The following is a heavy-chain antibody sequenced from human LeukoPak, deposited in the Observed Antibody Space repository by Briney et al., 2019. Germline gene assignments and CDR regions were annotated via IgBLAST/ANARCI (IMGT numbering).Heavy chain of an antibody. CDR2: ISYDGSNK. CDR3: ARETGSAVGSTDFDY. V-gene: IGHV3-30-3*01. CDR1: GFTFSSYA. J-gene: IGHJ4*02. D-gene: IGHD4-17*01. Sequence: GGSLRLSCAASGFTFSSYAIHWVRQAPGKGLEWVAVISYDGSNKYYADSVKGRFTISRDNSKNTLYLQMNSLRAEDTAVYYCARETGSAVGSTDFDYWGQGSLVTVST.